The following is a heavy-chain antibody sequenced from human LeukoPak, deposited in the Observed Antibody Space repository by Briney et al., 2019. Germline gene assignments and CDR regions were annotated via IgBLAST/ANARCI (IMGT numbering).Heavy chain of an antibody. CDR1: AFTFSSFT. D-gene: IGHD6-13*01. Sequence: GGSLRLSCAASAFTFSSFTMNWVRQAPGKGLEWVSSISSGSRYIYYADSVKGRFTISRDNAKNSLYLQMNSLRAEDTAVYYCARVSRESSSNWPGYWGQGTLVTVTS. CDR3: ARVSRESSSNWPGY. CDR2: ISSGSRYI. J-gene: IGHJ4*02. V-gene: IGHV3-21*01.